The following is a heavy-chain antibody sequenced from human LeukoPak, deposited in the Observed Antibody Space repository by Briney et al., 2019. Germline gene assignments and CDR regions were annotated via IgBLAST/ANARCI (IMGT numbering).Heavy chain of an antibody. Sequence: SETLSLTCAVSGGSISSSSRICWTWVRQPPGKGLEWIGEIYHSGATNYNPSLKSRVTMLLDKSKNQFSLKLNSVTAADTAVYYCARGPLGRFLEWLLPDYYYYGMDVWGQGTTVTVSS. V-gene: IGHV4-4*02. CDR1: GGSISSSSRIC. J-gene: IGHJ6*02. CDR2: IYHSGAT. D-gene: IGHD3-3*01. CDR3: ARGPLGRFLEWLLPDYYYYGMDV.